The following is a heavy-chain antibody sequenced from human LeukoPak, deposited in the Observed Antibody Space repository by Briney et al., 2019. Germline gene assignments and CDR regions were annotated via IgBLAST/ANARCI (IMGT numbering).Heavy chain of an antibody. J-gene: IGHJ4*02. V-gene: IGHV4-34*09. Sequence: PSETLSLTCAVYGGSFSGYYWNWIRQPPSKGLEWIGEITHSGSTNYNPSLKSRVTISVDTSKNQFSLELSSVTAADTAVYYCARGHSSGYYYVYWGQGTLVTVSS. D-gene: IGHD3-22*01. CDR2: ITHSGST. CDR1: GGSFSGYY. CDR3: ARGHSSGYYYVY.